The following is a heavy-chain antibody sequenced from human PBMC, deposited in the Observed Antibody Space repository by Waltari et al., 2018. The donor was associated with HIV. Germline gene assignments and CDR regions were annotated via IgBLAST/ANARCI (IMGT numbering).Heavy chain of an antibody. V-gene: IGHV3-30*18. Sequence: QVQLVESGGGVVQPGRSLRLSCAASGFTFSRYGMHWVRQAPGKGPEWVAIIWSDGNNEYYADSVKGRFTISRDNSKDTLYLQMNSLRAEDTAMYYCAKDNSVNYFTGDAFDIWGQGTMVIVSS. J-gene: IGHJ3*02. CDR2: IWSDGNNE. CDR1: GFTFSRYG. CDR3: AKDNSVNYFTGDAFDI. D-gene: IGHD1-26*01.